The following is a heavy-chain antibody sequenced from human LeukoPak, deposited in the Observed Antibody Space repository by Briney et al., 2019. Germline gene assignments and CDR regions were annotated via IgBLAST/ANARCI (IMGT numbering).Heavy chain of an antibody. D-gene: IGHD6-13*01. Sequence: SETLSLACSVSGGSISSYYWSWIRQPPGKGLEWIGYIYYSGGTNYNPSLKSRVSISVDTSKNQFSLKLSSVTAADTAVYYCARGYSSNYGRFDPWGQGALVTVSS. V-gene: IGHV4-59*08. CDR3: ARGYSSNYGRFDP. CDR2: IYYSGGT. J-gene: IGHJ5*02. CDR1: GGSISSYY.